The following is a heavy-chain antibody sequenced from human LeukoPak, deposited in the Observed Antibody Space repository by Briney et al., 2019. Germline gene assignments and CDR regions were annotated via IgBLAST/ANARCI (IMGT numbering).Heavy chain of an antibody. CDR2: IRSDGSNK. J-gene: IGHJ4*02. D-gene: IGHD3-9*01. CDR1: GFTFSSYG. V-gene: IGHV3-30*02. CDR3: ARGANYVILTGYLDY. Sequence: GGSLRLSCAASGFTFSSYGMHWVRQAPGKGLEWVAFIRSDGSNKYYADSVKGRFTISRDNSKLYLQMNSLRAEDTAVYYCARGANYVILTGYLDYWGQGTLVTVSS.